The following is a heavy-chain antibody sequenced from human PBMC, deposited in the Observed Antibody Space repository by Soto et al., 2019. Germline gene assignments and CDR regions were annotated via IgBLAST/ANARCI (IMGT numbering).Heavy chain of an antibody. CDR1: GYSFSSYW. Sequence: PGESLKISCKGSGYSFSSYWIAWVRQMPGEGLEWMGIISPADPDTKYSPSFQGQVTISADKSISTAYLQWSSLKASDTAIYYCARQPLYRSGYYGMDVWGQGTTVTVSS. CDR3: ARQPLYRSGYYGMDV. D-gene: IGHD1-26*01. CDR2: ISPADPDT. V-gene: IGHV5-51*01. J-gene: IGHJ6*02.